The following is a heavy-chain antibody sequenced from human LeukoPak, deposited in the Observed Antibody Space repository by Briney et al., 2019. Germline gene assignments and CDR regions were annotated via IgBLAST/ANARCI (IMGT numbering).Heavy chain of an antibody. V-gene: IGHV3-64*02. D-gene: IGHD6-25*01. CDR1: GFSFSGYS. Sequence: GGSLRLSCAASGFSFSGYSMYWVRQAPGKGLEYVSAISSNRDSTYYADSVKGRFTISRDNSKNTLYLQMGSLRAEDMGVYYCAKAAYYYYMDVRGKGTTVTVS. CDR3: AKAAYYYYMDV. CDR2: ISSNRDST. J-gene: IGHJ6*03.